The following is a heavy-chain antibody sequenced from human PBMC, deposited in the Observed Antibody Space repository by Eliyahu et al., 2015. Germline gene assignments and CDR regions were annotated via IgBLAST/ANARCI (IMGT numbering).Heavy chain of an antibody. CDR1: XGSIXSYX. D-gene: IGHD2/OR15-2a*01. J-gene: IGHJ6*03. CDR2: IFYSGST. V-gene: IGHV4-59*01. CDR3: ARGSEIVTYYDYFYMDV. Sequence: QVQLQESGPGLVKPSETLSLTCXVSXGSIXSYXWSWXRQPPGKXLEWIGYIFYSGSTNYNPSLKSRVTIAVDTSKNQFSLTLSSVTAADTAVYYCARGSEIVTYYDYFYMDVWGKGTTVTVSS.